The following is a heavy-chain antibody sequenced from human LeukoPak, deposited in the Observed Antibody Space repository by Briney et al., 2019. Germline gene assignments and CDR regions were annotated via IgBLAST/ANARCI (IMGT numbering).Heavy chain of an antibody. V-gene: IGHV4-59*01. CDR1: GGSISSYY. CDR2: IYYSGST. Sequence: SETLSLTCTVSGGSISSYYWSWIRQPPGKGLEWIGYIYYSGSTNYNPSLKSRVTISVDTSKNQFSLKLSSVTAADTAVYYCAMTDKQWLVPGPTYYFDYWGQGTLVTVSS. J-gene: IGHJ4*02. CDR3: AMTDKQWLVPGPTYYFDY. D-gene: IGHD6-19*01.